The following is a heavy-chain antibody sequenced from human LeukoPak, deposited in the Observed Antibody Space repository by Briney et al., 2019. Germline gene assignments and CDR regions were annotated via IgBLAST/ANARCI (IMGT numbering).Heavy chain of an antibody. D-gene: IGHD6-19*01. CDR1: GFTISSYA. CDR2: ISDSGGTT. J-gene: IGHJ4*02. Sequence: PGGSLRLSCAASGFTISSYAMSWVRQAPGKGLEWVSGISDSGGTTYYADSVKGRFTVSRDNSKNTLYLQMNSLRAEDTAVYFCAKGYGSGWSPFDYWGQGTLVTVSS. V-gene: IGHV3-23*01. CDR3: AKGYGSGWSPFDY.